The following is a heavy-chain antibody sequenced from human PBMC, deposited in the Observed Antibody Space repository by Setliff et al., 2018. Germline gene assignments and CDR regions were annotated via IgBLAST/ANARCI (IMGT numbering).Heavy chain of an antibody. CDR3: AREQWLDPPGYYYMDV. D-gene: IGHD6-19*01. Sequence: SETLSLTCTVSGGSISSYYWSWIRQPAGKGLEWIGRIYTSGSTNYNPSLKSRVTMSVETSKNQFSLKLSSVTAADMAVYYCAREQWLDPPGYYYMDVWAKGTTVTVSS. J-gene: IGHJ6*03. V-gene: IGHV4-4*07. CDR2: IYTSGST. CDR1: GGSISSYY.